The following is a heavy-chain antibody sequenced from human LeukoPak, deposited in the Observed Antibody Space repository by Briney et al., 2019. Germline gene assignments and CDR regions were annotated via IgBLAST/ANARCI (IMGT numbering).Heavy chain of an antibody. CDR3: AKDFGGSRSYAGREGAFDI. D-gene: IGHD3-10*01. J-gene: IGHJ3*02. V-gene: IGHV3-9*01. Sequence: GGSLRLSCAASGFTFDDYAMHWVRQAPGKGLEWVSGISWNSGSIGYADSVKGRFTISRDNAKNSLYLQMNSLRAEDTALYYCAKDFGGSRSYAGREGAFDIWGQGTMVTVSS. CDR2: ISWNSGSI. CDR1: GFTFDDYA.